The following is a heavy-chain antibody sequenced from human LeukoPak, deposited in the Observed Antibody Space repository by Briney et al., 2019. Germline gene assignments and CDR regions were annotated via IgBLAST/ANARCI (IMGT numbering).Heavy chain of an antibody. J-gene: IGHJ4*02. CDR1: GFTFSSYA. D-gene: IGHD2-15*01. CDR2: IIGSGGST. CDR3: AKDPGYCSGGSCYYFDY. Sequence: GGSLRLFCAASGFTFSSYAMSWVRQAPGEGLEWVSAIIGSGGSTYYADSVKGRFTISRDNSKNTLYLQMNSLRAEDTAVYYCAKDPGYCSGGSCYYFDYWGQGTLVTVSS. V-gene: IGHV3-23*01.